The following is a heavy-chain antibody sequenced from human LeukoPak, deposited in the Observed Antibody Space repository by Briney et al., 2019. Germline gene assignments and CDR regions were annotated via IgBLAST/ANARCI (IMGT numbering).Heavy chain of an antibody. CDR2: ISYDGSNK. CDR1: GFTFSSYA. D-gene: IGHD6-19*01. CDR3: ARDRSGWYFDY. Sequence: PGGSLRLSCAASGFTFSSYAMHWVRQAPGKGLEWVAVISYDGSNKYYADSVKGRFTISRDNSKNTLYLQMNSLRAEDTAVYYCARDRSGWYFDYWGQGTLVTVSS. V-gene: IGHV3-30-3*01. J-gene: IGHJ4*02.